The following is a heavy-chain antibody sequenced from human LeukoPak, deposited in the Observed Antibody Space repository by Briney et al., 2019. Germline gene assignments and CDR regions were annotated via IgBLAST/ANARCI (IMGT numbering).Heavy chain of an antibody. CDR3: VSTATFDY. CDR2: IKQDGSEK. J-gene: IGHJ4*02. D-gene: IGHD1-1*01. CDR1: GFSFGSYW. V-gene: IGHV3-7*02. Sequence: AGSLRLSCAASGFSFGSYWMSWVRQAPGKGLEWVANIKQDGSEKYYVDSVKGRFTISRDNAKNSLYLEMNSLRVEDTAVHYCVSTATFDYWGQG.